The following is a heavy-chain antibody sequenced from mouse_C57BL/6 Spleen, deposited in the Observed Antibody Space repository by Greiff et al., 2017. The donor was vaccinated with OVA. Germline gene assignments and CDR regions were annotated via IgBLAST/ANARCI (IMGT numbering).Heavy chain of an antibody. D-gene: IGHD3-3*01. CDR3: ARGGGGTLAWFAY. J-gene: IGHJ3*01. V-gene: IGHV2-2*01. CDR1: GFSLTSYG. Sequence: VQRVESGPGLVQPSQSLSITCTVSGFSLTSYGVHWVRQSPGKGLEWLGVIWSGGSTDYNAAFISRLSISKDNSKSQVFFKMNSLQADDTAIYYCARGGGGTLAWFAYWGQGTLVTVSA. CDR2: IWSGGST.